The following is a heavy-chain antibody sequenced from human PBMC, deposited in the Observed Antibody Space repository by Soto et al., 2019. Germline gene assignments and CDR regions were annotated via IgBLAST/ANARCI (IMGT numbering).Heavy chain of an antibody. Sequence: QITLNESGPTLVKPMQTLTLTCNFSGFSLDSTAVGVGWLRQPPGKALECLALTYWDGDKRYNPTLTNRFIITKDTAKKQVVMTTTDMAPADTGTYVCAHFLFGGTFGRGVTFDYWGQGVLVTVSS. D-gene: IGHD3-10*01. CDR2: TYWDGDK. CDR3: AHFLFGGTFGRGVTFDY. V-gene: IGHV2-5*02. CDR1: GFSLDSTAVG. J-gene: IGHJ4*02.